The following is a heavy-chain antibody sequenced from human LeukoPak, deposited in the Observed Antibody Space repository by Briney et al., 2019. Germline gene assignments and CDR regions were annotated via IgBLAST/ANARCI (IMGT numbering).Heavy chain of an antibody. CDR3: AKNGQRGFSFDP. CDR1: GGSFTGYY. CDR2: GDHTGGT. V-gene: IGHV4-34*01. Sequence: SETLSLTCAVYGGSFTGYYWSWIRQPPGRGLEWIGEGDHTGGTKYNPSLKSRVTISADSSKNQFSLKWYSVTAADTGLYYCAKNGQRGFSFDPWGQGTLVIVAS. J-gene: IGHJ5*02. D-gene: IGHD2-8*01.